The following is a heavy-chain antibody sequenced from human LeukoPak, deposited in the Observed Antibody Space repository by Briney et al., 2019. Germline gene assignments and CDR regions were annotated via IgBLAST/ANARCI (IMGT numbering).Heavy chain of an antibody. CDR3: ARDHGRYCSGGSCYFGGFFEY. CDR1: GFTFSNYW. V-gene: IGHV3-7*03. CDR2: IKQDGSEK. Sequence: GGSLRLSCAASGFTFSNYWMSWVRQAPGKGLEWVANIKQDGSEKYYVDSVKGRFTISRDSAKNSLYLQMNSLRAEDTAVYYCARDHGRYCSGGSCYFGGFFEYWGQGTLGTVSS. J-gene: IGHJ4*02. D-gene: IGHD2-15*01.